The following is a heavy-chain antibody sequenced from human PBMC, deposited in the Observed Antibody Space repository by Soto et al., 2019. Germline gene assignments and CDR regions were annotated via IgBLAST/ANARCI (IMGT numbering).Heavy chain of an antibody. CDR2: IIPIFGTA. V-gene: IGHV1-69*13. CDR3: ARQDMEMANWFDP. Sequence: ASVKVSCKASGGTFSSYAISWVRQAPGQGLEWMGGIIPIFGTANYAQKFQGRVTITADESTSTAYMELSSLRSEDTAVYYCARQDMEMANWFDPWGQGTLVTVSS. CDR1: GGTFSSYA. J-gene: IGHJ5*02. D-gene: IGHD2-15*01.